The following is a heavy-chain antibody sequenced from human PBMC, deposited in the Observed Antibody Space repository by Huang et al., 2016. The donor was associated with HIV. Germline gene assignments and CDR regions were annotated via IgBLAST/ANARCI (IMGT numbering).Heavy chain of an antibody. V-gene: IGHV4-34*01. CDR2: INHSGRT. Sequence: QVHLQQWGAGLLKPSEALSLTCAVYGGSVRNYFWSWIRQPPGKGLEWIGEINHSGRTSYSPSLKSRVTISVDTSKNQFSLKLSSVTAADTAVYYCARVEINTLTGYFSSFDNWGQGTLVTVSS. D-gene: IGHD3-9*01. CDR1: GGSVRNYF. J-gene: IGHJ4*02. CDR3: ARVEINTLTGYFSSFDN.